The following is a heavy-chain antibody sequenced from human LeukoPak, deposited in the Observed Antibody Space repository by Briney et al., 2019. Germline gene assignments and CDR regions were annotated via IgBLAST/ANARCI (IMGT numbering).Heavy chain of an antibody. CDR3: AKVGSSMSFYYYYGMDV. V-gene: IGHV3-23*01. Sequence: GGSLRLSCAASGFSFSSYAMSWVRQAPGKGLEWVSAISGSGGTTNYADSVKGRFTISRDNSKNTLYLQMDSLRAEDTAVYYCAKVGSSMSFYYYYGMDVWGQGTTVTVSS. CDR1: GFSFSSYA. D-gene: IGHD6-13*01. CDR2: ISGSGGTT. J-gene: IGHJ6*02.